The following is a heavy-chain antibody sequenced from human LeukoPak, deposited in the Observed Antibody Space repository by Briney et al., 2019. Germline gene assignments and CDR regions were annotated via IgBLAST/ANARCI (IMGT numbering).Heavy chain of an antibody. D-gene: IGHD2-2*01. Sequence: GASVKVSCKASGYTFTSYYMHWVRQAPGQGLEWMGIINPSGGSTSYAQKFQGRVTMTRDTSTSTAYMELRSLRSDDTAVYYCASVSTSCPGGCDAFDIWGQGTMVTVSS. V-gene: IGHV1-46*01. CDR3: ASVSTSCPGGCDAFDI. CDR2: INPSGGST. J-gene: IGHJ3*02. CDR1: GYTFTSYY.